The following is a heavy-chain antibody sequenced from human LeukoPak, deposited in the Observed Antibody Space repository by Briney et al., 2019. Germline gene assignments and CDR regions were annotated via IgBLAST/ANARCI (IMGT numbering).Heavy chain of an antibody. CDR1: GFTFSSYW. J-gene: IGHJ3*02. CDR2: IKQDGSEK. CDR3: ASFIARYAFDI. Sequence: NPGGSLRLSCAASGFTFSSYWMSWVRQAPGKGLGWVANIKQDGSEKYYVDSVKGRFTISRDNAKNSLYLQMNSQRAEDTAVYYCASFIARYAFDIWGQGTMVTVSS. V-gene: IGHV3-7*01. D-gene: IGHD6-13*01.